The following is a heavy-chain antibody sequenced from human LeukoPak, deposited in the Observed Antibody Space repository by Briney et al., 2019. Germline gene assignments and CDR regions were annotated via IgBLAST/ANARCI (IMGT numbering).Heavy chain of an antibody. CDR3: AKDLSDTALY. Sequence: PGGSLRLSCAGSGFTISSYWMHWVRQAPGKGLEWVAVISYDGSNKYYADSVKGRFTISRDNSKNTLYPQMNSLRAEDTAVYYCAKDLSDTALYWGQGTLVTVSS. CDR1: GFTISSYW. D-gene: IGHD5-18*01. CDR2: ISYDGSNK. J-gene: IGHJ4*02. V-gene: IGHV3-30*18.